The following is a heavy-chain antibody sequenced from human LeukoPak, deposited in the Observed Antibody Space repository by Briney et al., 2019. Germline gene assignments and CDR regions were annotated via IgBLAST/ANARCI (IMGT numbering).Heavy chain of an antibody. Sequence: ASVKVSCKASGGTFSSYAISWVRQAPGQGLEWMGRIIPILGIANYAQKSQGRVTITADKSTSTAYMELSSLRSEDTAVYYCARDCSSTSCYAGINWFDPWGQGTLVTVSS. CDR3: ARDCSSTSCYAGINWFDP. D-gene: IGHD2-2*01. J-gene: IGHJ5*02. CDR1: GGTFSSYA. V-gene: IGHV1-69*04. CDR2: IIPILGIA.